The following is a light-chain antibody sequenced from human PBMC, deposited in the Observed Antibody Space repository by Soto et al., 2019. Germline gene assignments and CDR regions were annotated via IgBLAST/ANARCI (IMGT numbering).Light chain of an antibody. CDR3: SSYAGSRGWV. Sequence: QSVLTQPPSASGPPGQSVTISCTGTSSDVGGYNYVSWYQQHPGKAPKLMIYEVTKRPSGVPDRFSGSKSGNTASLTVSGLQAEDEADYYCSSYAGSRGWVFGGGTKVTVL. J-gene: IGLJ3*02. V-gene: IGLV2-8*01. CDR2: EVT. CDR1: SSDVGGYNY.